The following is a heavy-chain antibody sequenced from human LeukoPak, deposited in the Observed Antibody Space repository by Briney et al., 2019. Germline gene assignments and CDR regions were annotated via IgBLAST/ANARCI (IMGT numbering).Heavy chain of an antibody. V-gene: IGHV3-23*01. CDR1: GFTFGSSA. Sequence: GGSPRLSCAASGFTFGSSAMSWVRQAPGKGLEWVSVITGGGGGTYYADSVKGRFTISRDNSKSTLYLQMNSLRAEDTAVYYCAKSIAARPYYYYALDVWGQGTTVAVSS. CDR2: ITGGGGGT. D-gene: IGHD6-6*01. J-gene: IGHJ6*02. CDR3: AKSIAARPYYYYALDV.